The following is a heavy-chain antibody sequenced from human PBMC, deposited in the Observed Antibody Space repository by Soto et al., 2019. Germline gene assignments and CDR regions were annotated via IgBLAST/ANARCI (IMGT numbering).Heavy chain of an antibody. J-gene: IGHJ4*02. CDR2: ISGSGGST. Sequence: GGSLRLSCAAPGFTFSSYAMSWVRQAPGKGLEWVSAISGSGGSTYYADSVKGRFTISRDNSKNTLYLQMNSLRAEDTAVYYCAIDPGIAVAGTGVGDYWGQGTLVTVSS. D-gene: IGHD6-19*01. CDR3: AIDPGIAVAGTGVGDY. V-gene: IGHV3-23*01. CDR1: GFTFSSYA.